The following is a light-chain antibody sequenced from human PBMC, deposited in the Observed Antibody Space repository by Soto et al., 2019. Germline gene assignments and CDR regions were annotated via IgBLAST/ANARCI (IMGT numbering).Light chain of an antibody. V-gene: IGLV2-14*03. CDR1: SSDVGGYNY. CDR2: DVT. Sequence: QSVLTQPASVSGSPGQSIAISCTGTSSDVGGYNYVSWYQQHPGKAPKLMIYDVTSRPSGVSDRFSGSKSGTTASLTIPGLQAEDEADYYCCSYTSSTIYVFGTGTKVTVL. CDR3: CSYTSSTIYV. J-gene: IGLJ1*01.